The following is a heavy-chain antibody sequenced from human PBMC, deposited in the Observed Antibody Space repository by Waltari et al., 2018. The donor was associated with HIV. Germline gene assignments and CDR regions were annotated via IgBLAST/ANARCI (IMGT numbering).Heavy chain of an antibody. Sequence: QVQLVESGGTVVHPGRSLRLSCAASGFSFRTYGMHWVRQTPGRGLVGVLLFWVDGSKKYYEDSVKVRFSVSRDNSNNTLDLHMNNLSVEDTALYYCARDGLTDVTKRFTMIIGTSGGRGPLVTGPS. D-gene: IGHD3-22*01. CDR2: FWVDGSKK. CDR1: GFSFRTYG. V-gene: IGHV3-33*01. CDR3: ARDGLTDVTKRFTMIIGTS. J-gene: IGHJ4*02.